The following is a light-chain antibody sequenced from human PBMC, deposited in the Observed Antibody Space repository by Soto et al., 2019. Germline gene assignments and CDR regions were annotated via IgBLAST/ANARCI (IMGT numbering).Light chain of an antibody. CDR1: QSVTNNY. CDR3: HQYGSSPPYT. V-gene: IGKV3-20*01. Sequence: EVVLTQSPGTLSLSPGERATLSCRASQSVTNNYLAWYQQRPGQAPRPLIFGSSDRATGIPDRFSGSGSGTDFTLTISRLEPEDFAVYYCHQYGSSPPYTFGQGTKLEI. J-gene: IGKJ2*01. CDR2: GSS.